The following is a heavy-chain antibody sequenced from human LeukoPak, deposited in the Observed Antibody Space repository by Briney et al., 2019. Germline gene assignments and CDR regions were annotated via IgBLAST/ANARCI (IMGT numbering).Heavy chain of an antibody. V-gene: IGHV3-23*01. CDR2: ISGSGGST. D-gene: IGHD3-16*02. Sequence: GGSLRLSCAASGFTFINYWMHWVRQAPGKGLVWVSAISGSGGSTYYADSVKGRFTISRDNSKNTLYLQMNSLRAEDTAVYYCAKDYLLPHAFDIWGQGTMVTVSS. CDR1: GFTFINYW. J-gene: IGHJ3*02. CDR3: AKDYLLPHAFDI.